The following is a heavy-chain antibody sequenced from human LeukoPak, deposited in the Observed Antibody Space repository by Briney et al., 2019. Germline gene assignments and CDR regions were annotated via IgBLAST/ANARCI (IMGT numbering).Heavy chain of an antibody. CDR3: AKDNGTPDFLGYYDILTGYPDY. J-gene: IGHJ4*02. Sequence: QPGRSLRLSCAASRFTFSNYGMHWVRQAPGKGLEWVAVISYDGSNKYYADSVKGRFTISRDNSKNTLYLQMNSLRAEDTAVYYCAKDNGTPDFLGYYDILTGYPDYWGQGTLVTVSS. CDR2: ISYDGSNK. CDR1: RFTFSNYG. V-gene: IGHV3-30*18. D-gene: IGHD3-9*01.